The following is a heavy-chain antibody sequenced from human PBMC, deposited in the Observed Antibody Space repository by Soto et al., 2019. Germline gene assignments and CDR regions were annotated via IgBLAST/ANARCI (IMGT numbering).Heavy chain of an antibody. CDR3: AKAPPYYYARYFDL. D-gene: IGHD3-10*01. CDR1: GFTFCSYA. CDR2: ISGSGGST. Sequence: EVQLLESGGGLVQPGGSLRLSCAASGFTFCSYAMSWVRPAPGKGLEWVSAISGSGGSTYYADSMKGRFTISRDNSKNTLYLQMNSLRAEDTAVYYCAKAPPYYYARYFDLWGRGTLVTVSS. V-gene: IGHV3-23*01. J-gene: IGHJ2*01.